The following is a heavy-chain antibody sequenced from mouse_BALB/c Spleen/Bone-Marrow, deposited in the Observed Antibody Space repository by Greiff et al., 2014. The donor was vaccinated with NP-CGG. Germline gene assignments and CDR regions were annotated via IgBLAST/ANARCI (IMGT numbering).Heavy chain of an antibody. D-gene: IGHD6-1*01. V-gene: IGHV1S81*02. J-gene: IGHJ4*01. CDR1: GYTFTSYY. CDR2: INPSNGGT. Sequence: QVQLQQSGAELVKPGASVKLSCKASGYTFTSYYMYWVKQRPGQGLEWIGEINPSNGGTNFNEKFKSKATLTVDKSSSTAYMQLSSLTSEDSAVYYCTRRPLYYAMDYWGQGTSVTVSS. CDR3: TRRPLYYAMDY.